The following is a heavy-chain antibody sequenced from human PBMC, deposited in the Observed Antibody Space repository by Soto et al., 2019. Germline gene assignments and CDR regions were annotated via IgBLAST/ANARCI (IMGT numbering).Heavy chain of an antibody. Sequence: EPGPMLVNPTQTLTLTCTFSGFSHTTREAKVGCIRQPPGKALEWLALIYWDDDKRYSPSLKSSLTVTKDTSKNQVVLTLTNLDPVDTGTDYCAHRKSPGGFDIWGQGTMVTVS. CDR1: GFSHTTREAK. J-gene: IGHJ3*02. V-gene: IGHV2-5*02. D-gene: IGHD2-15*01. CDR2: IYWDDDK. CDR3: AHRKSPGGFDI.